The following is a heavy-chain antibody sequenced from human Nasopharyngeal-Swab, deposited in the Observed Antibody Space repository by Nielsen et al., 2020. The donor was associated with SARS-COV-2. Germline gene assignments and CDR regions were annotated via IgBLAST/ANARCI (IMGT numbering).Heavy chain of an antibody. J-gene: IGHJ6*02. CDR1: GFTFDYYA. CDR2: ISWNSGSI. D-gene: IGHD6-19*01. V-gene: IGHV3-9*01. Sequence: SLKISCAASGFTFDYYALHLVRQAPGKGLEWVSGISWNSGSIGYADSVKGRFTISRDNAKNSLYLQMNSLRAEDTALYYCAKDMGSIAVAGYYYYGMDVWGQGTTVTVSS. CDR3: AKDMGSIAVAGYYYYGMDV.